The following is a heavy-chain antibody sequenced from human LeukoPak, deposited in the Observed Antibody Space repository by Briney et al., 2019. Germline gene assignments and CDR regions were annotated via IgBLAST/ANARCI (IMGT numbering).Heavy chain of an antibody. CDR1: GGSINIGGFY. CDR3: ARGFSSGWYSPFDY. V-gene: IGHV4-30-2*01. D-gene: IGHD6-19*01. J-gene: IGHJ4*02. CDR2: IYHSGGT. Sequence: SETLSLTCTVSGGSINIGGFYWSWIRQPPGKGPEWIGYIYHSGGTYYSPSLKSRATISVDTSKNQFSLKVNSVTAADTAVYYCARGFSSGWYSPFDYWGQGTLVTVSS.